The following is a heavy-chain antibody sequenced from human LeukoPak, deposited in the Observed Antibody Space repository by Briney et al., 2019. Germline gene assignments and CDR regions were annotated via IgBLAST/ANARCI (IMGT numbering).Heavy chain of an antibody. Sequence: SVTVSCKASGGTFSSYAISWVRQAPGQGLEWMGRIIPILGIANYAQKFQGRVTITADKSTSTAYMELSSLRSEDTAVYYCARDPNYGDYDDLDYYYYGMDVWGQGTTVTVSS. CDR3: ARDPNYGDYDDLDYYYYGMDV. CDR2: IIPILGIA. V-gene: IGHV1-69*04. CDR1: GGTFSSYA. J-gene: IGHJ6*02. D-gene: IGHD4-17*01.